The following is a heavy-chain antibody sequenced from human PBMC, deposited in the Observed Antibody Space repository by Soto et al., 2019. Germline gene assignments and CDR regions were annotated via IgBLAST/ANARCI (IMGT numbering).Heavy chain of an antibody. D-gene: IGHD6-13*01. CDR1: GGSISSYY. V-gene: IGHV4-59*01. CDR2: IYYSGST. CDR3: ASGGSSWSNKPEYYYYYGMDV. Sequence: SETLSLTCTVSGGSISSYYWSWVRQPPGKGLEWIGYIYYSGSTNYNPSLKSRVTISVDTSKNQFSLKLSSVTAADTAVYYCASGGSSWSNKPEYYYYYGMDVWGQGTTVTVSS. J-gene: IGHJ6*02.